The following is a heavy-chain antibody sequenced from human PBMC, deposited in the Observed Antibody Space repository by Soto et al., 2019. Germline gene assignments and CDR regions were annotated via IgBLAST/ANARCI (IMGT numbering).Heavy chain of an antibody. J-gene: IGHJ5*02. CDR1: GFTFNTYA. Sequence: EVQLLESGGGLVQPGGSLRLSCAASGFTFNTYAMSWVRQAPGKGLEWVSAISGGGNTYYADSVKGRFAISRDNSKNTLYLQRNSKRAEDTAVYYGARDGLPKNSRGDWSAPGAQETLVTVSS. CDR3: ARDGLPKNSRGDWSAP. CDR2: ISGGGNT. D-gene: IGHD6-13*01. V-gene: IGHV3-23*01.